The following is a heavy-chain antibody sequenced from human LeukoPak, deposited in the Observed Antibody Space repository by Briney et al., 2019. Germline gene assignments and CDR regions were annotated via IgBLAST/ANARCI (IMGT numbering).Heavy chain of an antibody. CDR1: GYTFIGYY. V-gene: IGHV1-2*02. Sequence: ASVKVSCKASGYTFIGYYMHWVRQAPGQGPEWMGWINPNSGGTNYAQKFQGRVTMTRDTSISTAYMELSRLRSDDTAVYYCARRSPYCGGDCYAFDIWGQGTMVTVSS. J-gene: IGHJ3*02. CDR2: INPNSGGT. CDR3: ARRSPYCGGDCYAFDI. D-gene: IGHD2-21*02.